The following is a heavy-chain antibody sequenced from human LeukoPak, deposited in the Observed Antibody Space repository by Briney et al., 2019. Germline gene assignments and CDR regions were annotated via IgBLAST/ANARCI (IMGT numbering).Heavy chain of an antibody. CDR2: ISYSGTT. CDR1: GGSISSNY. D-gene: IGHD6-13*01. Sequence: MASETLSLTCTVSGGSISSNYWSWIRQPPGKGLEWIGYISYSGTTSYNPSLESRVTMSVGTSKNQFSLKLTSVTAADTAVYYCARWPSTWSFDHWGQGTLVTVSS. V-gene: IGHV4-59*01. J-gene: IGHJ4*02. CDR3: ARWPSTWSFDH.